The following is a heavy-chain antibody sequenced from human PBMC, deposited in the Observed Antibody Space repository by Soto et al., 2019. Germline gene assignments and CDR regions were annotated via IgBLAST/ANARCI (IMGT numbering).Heavy chain of an antibody. CDR2: LYWDDDK. J-gene: IGHJ4*02. V-gene: IGHV2-5*02. CDR3: ARKPSMGRGPFDY. CDR1: GFSLSTSGVG. D-gene: IGHD3-10*01. Sequence: QITLKESGPTLVKPTQTLTLTCTFSGFSLSTSGVGVGWIRQPPGKALEWLALLYWDDDKGCSASLKSRLTIPKDTTKNQVVLTMTNMDPVHTATYYCARKPSMGRGPFDYWGQGTLVTVPS.